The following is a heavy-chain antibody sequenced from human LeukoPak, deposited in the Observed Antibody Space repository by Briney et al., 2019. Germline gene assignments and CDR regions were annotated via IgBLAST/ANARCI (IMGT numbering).Heavy chain of an antibody. CDR2: IYCSGST. D-gene: IGHD2-8*02. J-gene: IGHJ4*02. CDR1: GDSISSSSYY. CDR3: ARHGGVGVILDFDY. V-gene: IGHV4-39*01. Sequence: PSETLSLTCTVSGDSISSSSYYWGWIRQPPGKGLEWIGSIYCSGSTYYNPSLKSRVTMSVDTSKNQFSLKLSSVTAADTAVYYCARHGGVGVILDFDYWGPRTLVSASS.